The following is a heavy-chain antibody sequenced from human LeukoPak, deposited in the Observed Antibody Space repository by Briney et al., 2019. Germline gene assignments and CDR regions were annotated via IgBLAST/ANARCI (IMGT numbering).Heavy chain of an antibody. J-gene: IGHJ4*02. CDR3: ATLPLDCSSTSCYV. V-gene: IGHV1-24*01. D-gene: IGHD2-2*01. Sequence: ASVKVSCKVSGYTLTELSMHWVRQAPGKGLEWKGGFDPEDGETIYAQKFQGRVTMTEDTSTDTAYMELSSLRSEDTAVYYCATLPLDCSSTSCYVWGQGTLVTVSS. CDR2: FDPEDGET. CDR1: GYTLTELS.